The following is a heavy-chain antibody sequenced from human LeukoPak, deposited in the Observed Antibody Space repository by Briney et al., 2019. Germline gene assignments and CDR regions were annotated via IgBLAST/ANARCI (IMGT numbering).Heavy chain of an antibody. CDR3: ARVAAYYYDSSGYKVSYYYYGMGV. CDR2: IYYSGST. V-gene: IGHV4-59*01. Sequence: PSETLSLTCTVSGGSMRSYYWSWIRQPPGRGLEWIGYIYYSGSTNYNPSLKSRVTISVDTSKNQFSLKLSSVTAADTAVYYCARVAAYYYDSSGYKVSYYYYGMGVWGQGTTVTVSS. J-gene: IGHJ6*02. D-gene: IGHD3-22*01. CDR1: GGSMRSYY.